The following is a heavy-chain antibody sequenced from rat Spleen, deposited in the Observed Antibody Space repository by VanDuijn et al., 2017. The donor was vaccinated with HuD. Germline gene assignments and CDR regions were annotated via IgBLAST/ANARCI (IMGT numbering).Heavy chain of an antibody. CDR1: GFAFSDHY. Sequence: EVQLVESDGGLVQPGRSLKLSCAASGFAFSDHYVAWVRQGPTKGLEWVATINYDGRSTFYRDSVRDRFTISRDIAKSTLYLQMNDLRSEDTATYYCTRGTYFRHWGQGVMVTVSS. CDR2: INYDGRST. J-gene: IGHJ2*01. D-gene: IGHD4-6*01. V-gene: IGHV5-29*01. CDR3: TRGTYFRH.